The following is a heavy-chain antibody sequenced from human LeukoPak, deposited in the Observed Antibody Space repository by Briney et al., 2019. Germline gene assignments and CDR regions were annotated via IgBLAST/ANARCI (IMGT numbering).Heavy chain of an antibody. CDR2: INPSGGST. D-gene: IGHD6-19*01. J-gene: IGHJ6*02. V-gene: IGHV1-46*01. Sequence: ASVKVSCKASGYTFTSYYMHWVRQAPGQGLEWMGIINPSGGSTSYAQKFQGRVTMTRDTPTSTVYMELSSLRSEDTAVYYCARGGAVAYSYYYYGMDVWGQGTTVTVSS. CDR3: ARGGAVAYSYYYYGMDV. CDR1: GYTFTSYY.